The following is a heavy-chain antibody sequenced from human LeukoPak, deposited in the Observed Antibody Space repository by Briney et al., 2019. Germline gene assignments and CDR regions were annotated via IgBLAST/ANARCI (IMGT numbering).Heavy chain of an antibody. CDR2: ISSSGSTI. CDR3: ASTVTTTSYYYYYMDV. D-gene: IGHD4-11*01. J-gene: IGHJ6*03. V-gene: IGHV3-11*04. Sequence: GGSLRLSCAASGFTFSDYYMSWIRQAPGKGLEWVSYISSSGSTIYYADSVKGRFTISRDNAKNSLYLQMNSLRAEDTAVYYCASTVTTTSYYYYYMDVWGKGTTVTLSS. CDR1: GFTFSDYY.